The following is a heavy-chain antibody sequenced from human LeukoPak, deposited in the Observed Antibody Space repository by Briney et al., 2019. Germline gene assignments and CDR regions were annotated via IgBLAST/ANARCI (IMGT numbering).Heavy chain of an antibody. J-gene: IGHJ4*02. D-gene: IGHD6-13*01. CDR2: ISGSGGST. CDR3: AKVRYSSSWYLYYFDY. Sequence: QTGGSLRLSCAASGFTFSSYAMSWVRQAPGKGLEWVSAISGSGGSTYYADSVKGRFTISRDNSKNTLYLQMNSLRAEDTAVYYCAKVRYSSSWYLYYFDYWGQGTLVTVSS. CDR1: GFTFSSYA. V-gene: IGHV3-23*01.